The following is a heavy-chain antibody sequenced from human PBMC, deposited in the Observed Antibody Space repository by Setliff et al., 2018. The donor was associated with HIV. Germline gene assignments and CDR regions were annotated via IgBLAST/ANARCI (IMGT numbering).Heavy chain of an antibody. V-gene: IGHV1-18*01. CDR2: ISAYNGNT. J-gene: IGHJ6*03. CDR1: GYSFTTYA. D-gene: IGHD3-22*01. CDR3: ARARTDYYDRRRRSHYYIDV. Sequence: ASVKVSCKASGYSFTTYAISWVRQAPGQGLEWMGWISAYNGNTLYAQRFEGRVTLTWDTSISTAYLELNHLKSDDTAVYYCARARTDYYDRRRRSHYYIDVWARGATVTVSS.